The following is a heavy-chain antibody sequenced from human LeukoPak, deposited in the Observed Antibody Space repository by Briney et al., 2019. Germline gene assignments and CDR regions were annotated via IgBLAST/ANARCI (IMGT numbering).Heavy chain of an antibody. V-gene: IGHV3-21*01. Sequence: GGSLRLSCAASGFTFSNFSMNWVRQAPGKGLEWVSSISSSSIYIYYADSVKGRFTISRDNAKNSLYLQMNSLRAEDTAVYYCARSPAAKSPSDYWGQGTLVTVSS. CDR1: GFTFSNFS. CDR2: ISSSSIYI. CDR3: ARSPAAKSPSDY. D-gene: IGHD2-15*01. J-gene: IGHJ4*02.